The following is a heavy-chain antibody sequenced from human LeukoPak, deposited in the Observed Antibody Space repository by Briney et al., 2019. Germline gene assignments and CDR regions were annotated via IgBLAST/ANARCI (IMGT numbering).Heavy chain of an antibody. CDR2: IYYSGST. J-gene: IGHJ4*02. D-gene: IGHD3-10*01. V-gene: IGHV4-31*03. CDR1: SGSISSGGSY. CDR3: ARGGPYYFDY. Sequence: PSETLSLTCTVSSGSISSGGSYWSWVRQHPGKGREWIGYIYYSGSTYYNPSLKSRVTISVDTSKNQFSLKLSSVTAADTAVYYCARGGPYYFDYWGQGTLVTVSS.